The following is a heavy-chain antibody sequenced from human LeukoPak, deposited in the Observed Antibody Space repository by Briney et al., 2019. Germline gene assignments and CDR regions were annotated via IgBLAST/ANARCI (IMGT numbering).Heavy chain of an antibody. CDR1: GYTFTSYG. D-gene: IGHD3-22*01. Sequence: ASVKVSCKASGYTFTSYGISWVRQAPGQGLEWMGRISAYNGNTNYAQKLQGRVTMTTDTSTSTAYMELRSLRSDDTAVYYCARAYYYDSSGYYQAYYYYYGMDVWGQGTTVTVSS. J-gene: IGHJ6*02. CDR2: ISAYNGNT. CDR3: ARAYYYDSSGYYQAYYYYYGMDV. V-gene: IGHV1-18*01.